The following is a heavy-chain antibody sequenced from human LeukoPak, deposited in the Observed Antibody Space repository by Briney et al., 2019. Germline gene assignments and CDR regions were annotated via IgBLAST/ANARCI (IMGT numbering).Heavy chain of an antibody. CDR2: ISSSSSTI. D-gene: IGHD3-10*01. V-gene: IGHV3-48*04. CDR1: GFTFSSYS. J-gene: IGHJ3*02. Sequence: GGSLRLSCAASGFTFSSYSMNWVRQAPGKGLEGVSYISSSSSTIYYADSVKGRFTISRDNAKNSLYLQMNSLRAEDTAVYYCARARGLWSGEFDAFDIWGQGTMVTVSS. CDR3: ARARGLWSGEFDAFDI.